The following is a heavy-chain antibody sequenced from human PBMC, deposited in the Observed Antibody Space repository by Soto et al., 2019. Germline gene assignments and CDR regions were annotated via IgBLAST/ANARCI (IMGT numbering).Heavy chain of an antibody. D-gene: IGHD2-21*02. J-gene: IGHJ6*02. Sequence: ASVKVSCKASGGTFSSYAISWVRQAPGQGLEGMGGIIPIFGTANYAQKFQGRVTITADESTSTAYMELSSLRSEDTAVYYCARDLGVVTAMNYYGMDVWGQGTTVTVSS. CDR2: IIPIFGTA. V-gene: IGHV1-69*13. CDR3: ARDLGVVTAMNYYGMDV. CDR1: GGTFSSYA.